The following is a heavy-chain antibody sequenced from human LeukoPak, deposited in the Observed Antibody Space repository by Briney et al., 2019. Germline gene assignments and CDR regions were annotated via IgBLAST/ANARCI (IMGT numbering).Heavy chain of an antibody. CDR1: GFTVRSYD. CDR2: ISTASNP. Sequence: PGGSLRLSCAASGFTVRSYDVHWVRQVAGKGLEWVSAISTASNPHYAASVQGRFTIFRANAENSLYLQMNSLSAEDTAVYYCARELGIEGYWYFDLWGRGTLVTISS. CDR3: ARELGIEGYWYFDL. J-gene: IGHJ2*01. D-gene: IGHD7-27*01. V-gene: IGHV3-13*05.